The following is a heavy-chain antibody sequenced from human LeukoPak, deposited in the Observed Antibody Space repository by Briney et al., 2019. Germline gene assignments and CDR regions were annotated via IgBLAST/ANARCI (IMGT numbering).Heavy chain of an antibody. CDR3: AKDRGGASDAFDI. CDR2: ISGSGGST. V-gene: IGHV3-23*01. D-gene: IGHD3-3*01. J-gene: IGHJ3*02. Sequence: PGGSLRLSCAASGFTFSSYAMSWVRQAPGKGLEWVAAISGSGGSTYYADSVKGRFTISRDNSKNTLYLQMNSLRAEDTAVYYCAKDRGGASDAFDIWGQGTMVTVSS. CDR1: GFTFSSYA.